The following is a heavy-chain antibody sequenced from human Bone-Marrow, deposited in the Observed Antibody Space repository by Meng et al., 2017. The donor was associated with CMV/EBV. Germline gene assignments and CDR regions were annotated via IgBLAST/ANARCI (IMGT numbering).Heavy chain of an antibody. J-gene: IGHJ6*02. D-gene: IGHD2-2*01. CDR2: ISAYNGNT. CDR1: GYTFTSYG. CDR3: ARENQGCSSTSCPYYYYYGMDV. V-gene: IGHV1-18*01. Sequence: ASVKVSCKASGYTFTSYGISWVRQAPGQGLEWMGWISAYNGNTNYAQKLQGRVTMTTDTSTSTAYMELSRLRSDDTAVYYCARENQGCSSTSCPYYYYYGMDVWGQGTTVTVSS.